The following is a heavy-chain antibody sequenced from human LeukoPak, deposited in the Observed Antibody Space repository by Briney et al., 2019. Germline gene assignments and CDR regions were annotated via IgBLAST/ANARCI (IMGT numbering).Heavy chain of an antibody. V-gene: IGHV4-39*01. CDR2: IYYSGST. CDR3: ARPLSGSSSWHGDAFDI. J-gene: IGHJ3*02. D-gene: IGHD6-13*01. CDR1: GGSISSSTYY. Sequence: SETLSLTCTVSGGSISSSTYYWGWIRQPPGKGLEWIGSIYYSGSTYYNASLKSRVTISADTSKNQFSLKLSSVTAADTAVYYCARPLSGSSSWHGDAFDIWGQGAMVTVSS.